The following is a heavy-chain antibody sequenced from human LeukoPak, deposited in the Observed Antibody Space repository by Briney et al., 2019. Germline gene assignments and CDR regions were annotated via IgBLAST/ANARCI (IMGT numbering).Heavy chain of an antibody. V-gene: IGHV3-21*04. CDR1: GFTFSSYS. Sequence: GGSLRLSCAASGFTFSSYSMNWVRQAPGKGLEWVSSISSSSSYIYYADSVKGRFTISRDNAKNSLYLQMNSLRAEDTALYYCAKAEGDDSISYYGMDVWGQGTTVTVSS. D-gene: IGHD3-16*01. CDR2: ISSSSSYI. J-gene: IGHJ6*02. CDR3: AKAEGDDSISYYGMDV.